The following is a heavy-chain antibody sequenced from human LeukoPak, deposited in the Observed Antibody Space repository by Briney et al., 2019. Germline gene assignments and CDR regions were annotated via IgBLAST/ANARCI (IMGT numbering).Heavy chain of an antibody. CDR2: IRSKPYGGTT. J-gene: IGHJ4*02. Sequence: GGSLRLSCIASGFTFGDYAMSWVRQAPGKGLEWVGFIRSKPYGGTTEYAASVKGRFTISRDDSKSIAYLQMTSLKTEDTAVYYCTREAPGGDYYDSSGYGTSYWGQGTLVTVSS. V-gene: IGHV3-49*04. CDR3: TREAPGGDYYDSSGYGTSY. CDR1: GFTFGDYA. D-gene: IGHD3-22*01.